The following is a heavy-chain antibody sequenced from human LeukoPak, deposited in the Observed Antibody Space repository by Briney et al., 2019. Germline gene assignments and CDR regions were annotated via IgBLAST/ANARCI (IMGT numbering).Heavy chain of an antibody. CDR2: IYNDGST. CDR3: AKTKGYFDY. Sequence: PSETLSLTCTVSGGSIRSYYWSWLRQPAGKGPEWIGRIYNDGSTNYNPSLKSRVTMSVDTSKNQFSLKLSSVTAADTAVYYCAKTKGYFDYWGQGTLVTVSS. CDR1: GGSIRSYY. J-gene: IGHJ4*02. V-gene: IGHV4-4*07. D-gene: IGHD1/OR15-1a*01.